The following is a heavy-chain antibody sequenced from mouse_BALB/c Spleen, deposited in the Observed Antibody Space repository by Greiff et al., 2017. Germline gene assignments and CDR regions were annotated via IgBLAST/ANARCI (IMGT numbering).Heavy chain of an antibody. J-gene: IGHJ1*01. CDR2: ISSGGSYT. D-gene: IGHD2-1*01. CDR1: GFTFSSYA. CDR3: ARDPYYGNYLWYFDV. Sequence: EVQGVESGGGLVKPGGSLKLSCAASGFTFSSYAMSWVRQSPEKRLEWVAEISSGGSYTYYPDTVTGRFTISRDNAKNTLYLEMSSMRSEDTAMYYCARDPYYGNYLWYFDVWGAGTTVTVSS. V-gene: IGHV5-9-4*01.